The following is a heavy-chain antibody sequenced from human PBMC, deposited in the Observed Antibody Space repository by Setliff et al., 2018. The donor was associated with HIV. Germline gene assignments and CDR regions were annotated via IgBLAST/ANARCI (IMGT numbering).Heavy chain of an antibody. J-gene: IGHJ5*01. CDR2: IFYSGST. CDR3: ARHGSALTGDGDHLDS. V-gene: IGHV4-59*08. D-gene: IGHD7-27*01. Sequence: PSETLSLTCTVSGGSINYKYWSWIRQSPGKGLEWIGYIFYSGSTNYNPSLKSRVTIFVDTSRNQFSLRMTSVTAADTAPYFCARHGSALTGDGDHLDSWGQGILVTVSS. CDR1: GGSINYKY.